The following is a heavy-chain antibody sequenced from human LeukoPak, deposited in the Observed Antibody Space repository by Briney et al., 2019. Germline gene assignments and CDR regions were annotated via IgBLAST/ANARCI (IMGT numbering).Heavy chain of an antibody. V-gene: IGHV1-18*01. J-gene: IGHJ4*02. CDR1: GYTFTSYG. CDR3: AKSENSYEWSYFDY. D-gene: IGHD2-8*01. CDR2: ISAYSGNT. Sequence: ASVKVSCKASGYTFTSYGISWVRQAPGQGLEWMGWISAYSGNTNYAQKFQGRVTMTTDTSTSTAYMELRSLRSDDAAVYYCAKSENSYEWSYFDYWGQGTLVTVSS.